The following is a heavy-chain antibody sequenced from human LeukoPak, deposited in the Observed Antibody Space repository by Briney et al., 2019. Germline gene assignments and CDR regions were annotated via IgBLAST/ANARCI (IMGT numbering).Heavy chain of an antibody. J-gene: IGHJ4*02. CDR3: ARDRGPYSGYDSYYFDY. CDR2: IYYSGST. D-gene: IGHD5-12*01. CDR1: GGSISSGGYY. Sequence: ASQTLPLTCTVSGGSISSGGYYWSWIRQHPGKGLEWIGYIYYSGSTYYNPSLKSRVAISVDTSKNQFSLKLSSVTAADTAVYYCARDRGPYSGYDSYYFDYWGQGTLVTVSS. V-gene: IGHV4-31*03.